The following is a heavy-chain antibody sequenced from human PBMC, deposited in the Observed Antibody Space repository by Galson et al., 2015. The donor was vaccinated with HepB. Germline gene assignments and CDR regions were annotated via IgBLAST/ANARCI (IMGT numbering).Heavy chain of an antibody. CDR2: ISYAGDNK. Sequence: SLRLSCAASGFSFRIYAMQWVRQAPGKGLAWVAVISYAGDNKYYADSVKGRFTVSRDNSKNTGYLQMDSLRVENTGVYYCARERGAAAGTHYLGMDVWGQGTTVTVSS. CDR1: GFSFRIYA. D-gene: IGHD6-13*01. V-gene: IGHV3-30*14. CDR3: ARERGAAAGTHYLGMDV. J-gene: IGHJ6*02.